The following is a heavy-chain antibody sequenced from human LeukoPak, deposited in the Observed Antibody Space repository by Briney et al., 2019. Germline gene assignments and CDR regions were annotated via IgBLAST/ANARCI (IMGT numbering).Heavy chain of an antibody. D-gene: IGHD1-26*01. Sequence: GGSLRLSCAASGFTFSTYTMSWVRQAPGKGLEWVSSITGSAGSTYYADSVKGRFTISRDNSKSTLYLQMNSLRAEDTAVYFCTNLYRLDAFDIWGQGTMVTVSS. J-gene: IGHJ3*02. CDR3: TNLYRLDAFDI. V-gene: IGHV3-23*01. CDR1: GFTFSTYT. CDR2: ITGSAGST.